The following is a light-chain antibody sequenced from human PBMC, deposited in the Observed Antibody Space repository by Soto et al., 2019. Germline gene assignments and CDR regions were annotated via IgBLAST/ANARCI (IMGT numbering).Light chain of an antibody. J-gene: IGKJ2*01. Sequence: EIVLTQSPGTLSLSPGERASLSCRARQSVSSGYLAWYQQQPGQAPRLLIYGTSARAPGVPDRFSGSGSGTDFTLTISSVEPEDFAVYYCQQYADSPYTFGLGTKLEIK. CDR1: QSVSSGY. V-gene: IGKV3-20*01. CDR3: QQYADSPYT. CDR2: GTS.